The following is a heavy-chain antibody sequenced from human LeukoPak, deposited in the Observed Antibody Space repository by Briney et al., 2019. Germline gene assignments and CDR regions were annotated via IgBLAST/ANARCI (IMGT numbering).Heavy chain of an antibody. Sequence: ASVKVSCKGSGYSFSSFGISWVRQAPGQGLEWVGWISAYNGNTNYAQKLQGRVTMTTDTSTSTAYMELRSLRSDDTAVYYCARGMVRGVIGRFDPWGQGTLVTVSS. CDR1: GYSFSSFG. J-gene: IGHJ5*02. CDR3: ARGMVRGVIGRFDP. CDR2: ISAYNGNT. V-gene: IGHV1-18*01. D-gene: IGHD3-10*01.